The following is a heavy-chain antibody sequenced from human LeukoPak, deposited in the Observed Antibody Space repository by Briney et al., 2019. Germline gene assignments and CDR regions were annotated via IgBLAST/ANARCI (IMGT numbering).Heavy chain of an antibody. V-gene: IGHV6-1*01. CDR1: GDSVS. D-gene: IGHD5-18*01. Sequence: SQTLSLTCAISGDSVSRNWIRQSPSRGLEWLGRTYYRSKWYNDYAVSVKSRITINPDTSKNHFSLQLNSVTPEDTAVYYCARNLHTDFDYWGQGTLVTVSS. CDR3: ARNLHTDFDY. CDR2: TYYRSKWYN. J-gene: IGHJ4*02.